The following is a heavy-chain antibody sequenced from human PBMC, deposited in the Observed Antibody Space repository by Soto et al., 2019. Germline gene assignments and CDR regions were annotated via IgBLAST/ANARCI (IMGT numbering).Heavy chain of an antibody. CDR2: IDPSDSYT. D-gene: IGHD5-18*01. Sequence: PGESLKISCKGSGYSFTSYWISWVRQMPGKGLEWMGRIDPSDSYTNYSPSFQGHVTISADKSISTAYLQWSSLKASDTAMYYCATSVSYGYYYYGMDVWGQGTTVTVSS. CDR3: ATSVSYGYYYYGMDV. J-gene: IGHJ6*02. V-gene: IGHV5-10-1*01. CDR1: GYSFTSYW.